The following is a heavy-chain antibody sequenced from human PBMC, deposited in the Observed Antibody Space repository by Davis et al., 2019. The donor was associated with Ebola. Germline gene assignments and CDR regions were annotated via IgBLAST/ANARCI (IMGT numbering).Heavy chain of an antibody. CDR1: GLTFDDYA. D-gene: IGHD3-10*01. CDR3: GKDFYGSGSYIDA. Sequence: SLKISCATSGLTFDDYAMHWFRQAPGKGLEWVSGINSNSSTSAYADSVKGRFTISRDNAQDSLYLQMNSLRTEDTAFYYCGKDFYGSGSYIDAWGQGTLVTVSS. CDR2: INSNSSTS. J-gene: IGHJ5*02. V-gene: IGHV3-9*01.